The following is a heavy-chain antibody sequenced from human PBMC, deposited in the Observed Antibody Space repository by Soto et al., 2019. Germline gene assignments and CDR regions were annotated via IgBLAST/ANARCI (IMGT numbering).Heavy chain of an antibody. CDR3: ASAPVNIVVVPDYHYYFDY. CDR2: INHSGST. J-gene: IGHJ4*02. Sequence: PSETLSLTCAVYGGSFSGCYWSWIRQPPGRGLEWIGEINHSGSTNYNPSLKSRVTISVDTSKNQFSLKLSSVTAADTAVYYCASAPVNIVVVPDYHYYFDYWGQGTLVTVSS. CDR1: GGSFSGCY. D-gene: IGHD2-2*01. V-gene: IGHV4-34*01.